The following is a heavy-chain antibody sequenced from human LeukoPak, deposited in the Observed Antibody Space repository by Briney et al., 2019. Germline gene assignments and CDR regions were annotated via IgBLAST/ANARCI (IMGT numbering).Heavy chain of an antibody. CDR1: GGSISSYY. Sequence: SETLSLTCTVSGGSISSYYWSWIRQPPGKGLEWIGSIHYTGYTSYDPSLKSRVTISSDTSHNQFSLKLRSLTAADMAVYFCARDTRFYDNSRYFYFDYCGQGALVTVAS. D-gene: IGHD3-22*01. J-gene: IGHJ4*02. V-gene: IGHV4-59*01. CDR3: ARDTRFYDNSRYFYFDY. CDR2: IHYTGYT.